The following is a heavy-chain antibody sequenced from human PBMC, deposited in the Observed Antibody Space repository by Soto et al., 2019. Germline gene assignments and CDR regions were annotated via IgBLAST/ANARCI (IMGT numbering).Heavy chain of an antibody. D-gene: IGHD6-6*01. CDR1: GRTFSSYA. CDR3: AREYSSSRSSYWYFDR. Sequence: GASVKVSCKASGRTFSSYAISWVRQAPGQGLEWMGGIIPIFGTANYAQKVRGRVTITADESTSTAYMELSSLRSEDTAVYYCAREYSSSRSSYWYFDRWGRGNLVT. CDR2: IIPIFGTA. J-gene: IGHJ2*01. V-gene: IGHV1-69*13.